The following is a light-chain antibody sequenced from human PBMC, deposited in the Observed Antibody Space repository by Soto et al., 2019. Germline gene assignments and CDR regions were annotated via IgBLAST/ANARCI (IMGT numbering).Light chain of an antibody. Sequence: DIQMTQSPSTLSASVGDRVTITCRASQSISSWLAWYQQKPGKAPKLLIYDASSLESGVPSRFSGSGSGTEVTLTISSLQPDDFATYYCQQYNSYPWTVGQGTKVEIE. CDR3: QQYNSYPWT. J-gene: IGKJ1*01. CDR2: DAS. CDR1: QSISSW. V-gene: IGKV1-5*01.